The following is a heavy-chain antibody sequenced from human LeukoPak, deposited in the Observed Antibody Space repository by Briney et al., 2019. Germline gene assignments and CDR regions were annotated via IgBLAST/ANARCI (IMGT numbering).Heavy chain of an antibody. CDR3: ARDLIIDY. J-gene: IGHJ4*02. V-gene: IGHV3-48*01. Sequence: GGSLRLSCAASGFTFSSYSMNWVRQAPGKGVEWVSYISSSSSTIYYADSVKGRFTISRDNAKNSLYLQMNSLRAEDTAVYYCARDLIIDYWGQGTLVTVSS. D-gene: IGHD2-8*01. CDR1: GFTFSSYS. CDR2: ISSSSSTI.